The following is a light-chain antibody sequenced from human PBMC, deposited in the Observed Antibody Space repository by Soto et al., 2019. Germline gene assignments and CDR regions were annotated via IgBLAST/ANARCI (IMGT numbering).Light chain of an antibody. CDR1: QNINNW. CDR3: QQYNTYSWT. V-gene: IGKV1-5*01. J-gene: IGKJ1*01. Sequence: DIQMTQSPSTLSASIVDRVTITCRASQNINNWIAWYQQKPGKAPKFLIYDASTLESGVPSRFSGSGFGTEFSLTISSLQPDDFATYYCQQYNTYSWTFGQGTKVDIK. CDR2: DAS.